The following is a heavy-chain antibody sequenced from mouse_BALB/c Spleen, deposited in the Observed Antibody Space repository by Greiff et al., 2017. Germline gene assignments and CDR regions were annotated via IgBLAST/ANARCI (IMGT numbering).Heavy chain of an antibody. D-gene: IGHD2-10*01. Sequence: QVQLQQSGAELVKPGTSVKLSCKASGYNFTSYWINWVKLRPGQGLEWIGDIYPGSGSTNYNEKFKSKATLTVDTSSSTAYMQLSSLASEDSALYYCARSYYGLDYWGQGTTLTVSS. CDR3: ARSYYGLDY. V-gene: IGHV1-55*01. CDR2: IYPGSGST. CDR1: GYNFTSYW. J-gene: IGHJ2*01.